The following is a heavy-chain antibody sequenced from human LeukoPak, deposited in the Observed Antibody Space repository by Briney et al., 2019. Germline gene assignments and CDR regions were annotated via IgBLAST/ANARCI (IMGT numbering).Heavy chain of an antibody. J-gene: IGHJ4*02. CDR1: GFTFSSYA. D-gene: IGHD3-22*01. V-gene: IGHV3-30-3*01. CDR3: ARELLSPSHYDSPIDY. Sequence: GGSLRLSCAASGFTFSSYAMHWVRQAPGKGLEWVAVISYDGSNKYYADSVKGRFTISRDNSKNTLYLQMNSLRAEDTAVYYGARELLSPSHYDSPIDYWGQGTLVTVSS. CDR2: ISYDGSNK.